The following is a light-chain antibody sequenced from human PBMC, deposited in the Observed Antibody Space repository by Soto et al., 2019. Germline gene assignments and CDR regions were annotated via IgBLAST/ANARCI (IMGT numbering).Light chain of an antibody. J-gene: IGLJ2*01. Sequence: QSVLTQPPSVSGTPGQKVSISCSGSSANIESHSVDWYQHFPGTAPKLVIYSNNKRPSGVPARFSASKSGTTASLPITGLQSEDEADYYCSTWDAGVQGVVFGGGTKLTVL. V-gene: IGLV1-44*01. CDR3: STWDAGVQGVV. CDR2: SNN. CDR1: SANIESHS.